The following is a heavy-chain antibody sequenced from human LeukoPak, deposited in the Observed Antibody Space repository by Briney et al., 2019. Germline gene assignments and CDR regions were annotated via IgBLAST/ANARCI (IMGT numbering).Heavy chain of an antibody. D-gene: IGHD5-18*01. CDR2: IYSGGST. V-gene: IGHV3-53*05. CDR3: GRGFRRYSYGSSFDY. Sequence: GGSLRLSCAASGFTVSSNYMSWVRQAPGKGLEWVSVIYSGGSTYYADSVKGRFTISRDNSKNTLYLQMNSLRAEDTAVYYCGRGFRRYSYGSSFDYWGQGTLVTVS. J-gene: IGHJ4*02. CDR1: GFTVSSNY.